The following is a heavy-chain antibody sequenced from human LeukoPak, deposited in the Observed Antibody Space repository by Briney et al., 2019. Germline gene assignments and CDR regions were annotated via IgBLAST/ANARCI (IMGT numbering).Heavy chain of an antibody. Sequence: GGSLRLSCAASGFTFSSYAMSWVRQAPGKGLEWVSAISGRGGSTYYADSVKGRFTISRDNSKNTLYLQMNSLRAEDTAVYYCAKMDIVVVVAATGSLDYWGQGTLVTVSS. J-gene: IGHJ4*02. V-gene: IGHV3-23*01. CDR1: GFTFSSYA. CDR3: AKMDIVVVVAATGSLDY. D-gene: IGHD2-15*01. CDR2: ISGRGGST.